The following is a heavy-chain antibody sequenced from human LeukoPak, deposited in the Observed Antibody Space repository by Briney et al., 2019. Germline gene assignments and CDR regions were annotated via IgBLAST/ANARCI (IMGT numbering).Heavy chain of an antibody. V-gene: IGHV3-30*02. D-gene: IGHD4-17*01. CDR2: IQDGGRNE. CDR1: GCTCSNYG. CDR3: ARVYGDYAFDY. J-gene: IGHJ4*02. Sequence: GGSLRLSCAASGCTCSNYGMHWVRQAPGKGLEWVAFIQDGGRNEWYADSVKGRFTISRDNSKNTLYLQMNSLRAEDTAVYYCARVYGDYAFDYWGQGTLVTASS.